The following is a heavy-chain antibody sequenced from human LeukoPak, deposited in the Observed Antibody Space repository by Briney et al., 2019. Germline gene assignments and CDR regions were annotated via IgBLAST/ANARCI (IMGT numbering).Heavy chain of an antibody. CDR2: IYSGGST. CDR3: AKDLGGFWSGYYLIYYYYGMDV. Sequence: GGSLRLSCAASGFTVSSNYMSWVRQAPGKGLEWVSVIYSGGSTYYADSVKGRFTIPRDNSKNTLYLQMNSLRAEDTAVYYCAKDLGGFWSGYYLIYYYYGMDVWGQGTTVTVSS. V-gene: IGHV3-66*01. CDR1: GFTVSSNY. J-gene: IGHJ6*02. D-gene: IGHD3-3*01.